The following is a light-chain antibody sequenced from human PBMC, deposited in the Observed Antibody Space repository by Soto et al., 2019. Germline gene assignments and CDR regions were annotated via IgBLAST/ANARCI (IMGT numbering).Light chain of an antibody. CDR1: QSVSSSY. CDR3: QQYGSSPRT. J-gene: IGKJ1*01. CDR2: GAS. V-gene: IGKV3-20*01. Sequence: EIVLTQSPGTLSLSPGERTTLSCRASQSVSSSYLAWYQQKPGQAPRLLIYGASNRATGIPDRFSGSGSGKELTLTISRLEAEDFAVYYCQQYGSSPRTFGQGTKVEIK.